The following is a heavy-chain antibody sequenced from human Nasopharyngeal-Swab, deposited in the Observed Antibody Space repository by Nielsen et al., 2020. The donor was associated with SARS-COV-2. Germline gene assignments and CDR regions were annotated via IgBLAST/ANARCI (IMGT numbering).Heavy chain of an antibody. Sequence: DSVKGRFAISRDNSKNTPYLQMNSLRAEDTAVYYCARGREYSSGSYFDYWGQGTLVTVSS. CDR3: ARGREYSSGSYFDY. V-gene: IGHV3-30*07. J-gene: IGHJ4*02. D-gene: IGHD6-19*01.